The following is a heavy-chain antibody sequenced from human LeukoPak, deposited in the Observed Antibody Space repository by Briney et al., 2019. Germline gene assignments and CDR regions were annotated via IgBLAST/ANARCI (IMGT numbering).Heavy chain of an antibody. J-gene: IGHJ6*03. Sequence: SETLSLTCAVSGGSISSGGYSWSWIRQPPGKGLEWIGYIYHSGSTYYNPSLKSRVTISVDRSKNQFSLKLSSVTAADTAVYYCAREGVRVVPAQTYYYYMDVWGKGTTVTVSS. CDR1: GGSISSGGYS. D-gene: IGHD2-2*01. V-gene: IGHV4-30-2*01. CDR3: AREGVRVVPAQTYYYYMDV. CDR2: IYHSGST.